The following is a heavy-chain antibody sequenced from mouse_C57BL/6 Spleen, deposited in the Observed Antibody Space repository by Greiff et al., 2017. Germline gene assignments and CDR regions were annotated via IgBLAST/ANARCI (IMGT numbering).Heavy chain of an antibody. CDR1: GYTFTDYY. CDR2: INPNNGGT. CDR3: ARRGLTGWYFDV. D-gene: IGHD4-1*01. J-gene: IGHJ1*03. Sequence: VQLQQSGPELVKPGASVKISCKASGYTFTDYYMNWVKQSHGKSLEWIGDINPNNGGTSYNQKFKGKATLTVDKSSSTAYMELRSLTSEDSAVYYCARRGLTGWYFDVWGTGTTVTVSS. V-gene: IGHV1-26*01.